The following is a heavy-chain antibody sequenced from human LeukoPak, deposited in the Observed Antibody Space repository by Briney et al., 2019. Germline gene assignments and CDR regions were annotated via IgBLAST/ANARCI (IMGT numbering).Heavy chain of an antibody. CDR1: GYTFTSYA. D-gene: IGHD4-11*01. J-gene: IGHJ4*02. CDR2: INAGNGNT. Sequence: ASVKVSCKAYGYTFTSYAMHWVRQAPGQRLEWMGWINAGNGNTKYSQKFQGRVTITRDTSASTAYMELSSLRSEDTAVYYCARGTVTTFPPDYWGQGTLVTVSS. CDR3: ARGTVTTFPPDY. V-gene: IGHV1-3*01.